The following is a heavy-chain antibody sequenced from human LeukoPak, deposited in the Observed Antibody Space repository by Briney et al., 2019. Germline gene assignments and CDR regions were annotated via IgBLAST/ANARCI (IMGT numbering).Heavy chain of an antibody. J-gene: IGHJ4*02. CDR1: GFTVSSNY. CDR3: ARVTTLGARIIDY. Sequence: VGSLRLSCAASGFTVSSNYMSWVRQAPGKGLEWVSVIYSGGSTYYADSVKGRFTISRDSSKNTLHLQMNSLRAEDTAVYYCARVTTLGARIIDYWGQGTLVTVSS. D-gene: IGHD1-26*01. CDR2: IYSGGST. V-gene: IGHV3-66*02.